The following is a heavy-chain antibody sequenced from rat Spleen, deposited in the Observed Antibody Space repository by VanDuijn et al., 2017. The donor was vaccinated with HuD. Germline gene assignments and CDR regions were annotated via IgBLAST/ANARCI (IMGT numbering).Heavy chain of an antibody. J-gene: IGHJ3*01. V-gene: IGHV5-31*01. CDR2: ITNTGGST. CDR1: GFTFNNYW. CDR3: TRVVYNSGYAPTIWFAY. D-gene: IGHD4-3*01. Sequence: EVQLVASGGGLVQPGRSLKLSCVASGFTFNNYWMTWIRQAPGKGLEWVASITNTGGSTYYPDSVKGRFTISRDNAKSTLYLQMNSLRSEDTATYYCTRVVYNSGYAPTIWFAYWGQGTLVTVSS.